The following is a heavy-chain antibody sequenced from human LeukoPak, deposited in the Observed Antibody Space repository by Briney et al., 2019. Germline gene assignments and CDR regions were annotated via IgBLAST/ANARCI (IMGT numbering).Heavy chain of an antibody. V-gene: IGHV4-31*03. CDR3: ARVRGDSSGDY. D-gene: IGHD3-22*01. Sequence: SETLSLTCTVSGGSITSGSYYWSWIRQHPGKGLEWIGYISYSGSAYSNPSLKSRLTISLDTSKNHFSLKLSSVTAADTAVYYCARVRGDSSGDYWGQGTLVSVSS. J-gene: IGHJ4*02. CDR2: ISYSGSA. CDR1: GGSITSGSYY.